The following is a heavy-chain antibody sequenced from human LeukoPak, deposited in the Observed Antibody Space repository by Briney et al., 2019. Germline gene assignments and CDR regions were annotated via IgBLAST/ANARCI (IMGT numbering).Heavy chain of an antibody. CDR3: ATRSSTLAAARCFDD. D-gene: IGHD6-6*01. V-gene: IGHV4-34*01. J-gene: IGHJ4*03. Sequence: PSETLSLTCAVHGESFSAYFWSWIRQVPGKGLEWIGEIDHRGSSNYNPPLKSRATISVDTSKNHFSLSLTSVTAADTAVYYCATRSSTLAAARCFDDWGQGTGVTVSS. CDR1: GESFSAYF. CDR2: IDHRGSS.